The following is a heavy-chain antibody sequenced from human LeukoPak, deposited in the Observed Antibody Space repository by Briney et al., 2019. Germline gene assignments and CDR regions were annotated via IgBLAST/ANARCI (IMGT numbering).Heavy chain of an antibody. D-gene: IGHD2-21*02. V-gene: IGHV1-69*05. Sequence: SVKVSCKASGGTFSSYAISWVRQAPGQGLEWMGRIIPIFGTANYAQKFQGRVTITTDESTSTAYMELSSLRSDDTAVYYCARDFCGGDCYSRSTYMDVWGKGTTVTVSS. CDR2: IIPIFGTA. CDR1: GGTFSSYA. J-gene: IGHJ6*04. CDR3: ARDFCGGDCYSRSTYMDV.